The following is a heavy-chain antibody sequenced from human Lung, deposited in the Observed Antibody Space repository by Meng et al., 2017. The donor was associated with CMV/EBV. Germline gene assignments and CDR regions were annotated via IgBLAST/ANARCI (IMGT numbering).Heavy chain of an antibody. D-gene: IGHD3-3*01. CDR1: GFTFSDYY. V-gene: IGHV3-11*04. CDR2: IISSGSTI. Sequence: GESLKISCAASGFTFSDYYMSWIRQAPGKGLEWVSYIISSGSTIYYADSVKGRFTISRDNAKNSLYLQMNSLRAEDTAVYYCARDLLYDVWNHYYGRDVWGQGTTVTVSS. J-gene: IGHJ6*02. CDR3: ARDLLYDVWNHYYGRDV.